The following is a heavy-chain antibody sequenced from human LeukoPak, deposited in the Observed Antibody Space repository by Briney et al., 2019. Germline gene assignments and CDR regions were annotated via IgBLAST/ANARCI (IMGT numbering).Heavy chain of an antibody. J-gene: IGHJ4*02. CDR2: INHSGST. V-gene: IGHV4-34*01. Sequence: SETLSLTCAVYGGPFSDYYWSWIRQPPGKGLEWIGKINHSGSTNYSPSLKSRVTISIDTSKNQFSLELSSVTAADTAVYYCWRAPDYWGQGTLVTVSS. CDR3: WRAPDY. CDR1: GGPFSDYY.